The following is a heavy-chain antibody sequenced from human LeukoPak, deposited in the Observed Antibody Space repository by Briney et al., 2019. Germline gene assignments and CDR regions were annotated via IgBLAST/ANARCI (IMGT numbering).Heavy chain of an antibody. CDR2: IYYSGNT. J-gene: IGHJ4*02. Sequence: SETLSLTCAVYGGSFSGYYWSWIRQPPGEGLEWIGNIYYSGNTYYSPSLKSRVTISVDPSKNEFTLKLSSVTAADTAVYYCARWYSSGWYLDYWGQGTLATVSS. CDR3: ARWYSSGWYLDY. D-gene: IGHD6-19*01. V-gene: IGHV4-34*01. CDR1: GGSFSGYY.